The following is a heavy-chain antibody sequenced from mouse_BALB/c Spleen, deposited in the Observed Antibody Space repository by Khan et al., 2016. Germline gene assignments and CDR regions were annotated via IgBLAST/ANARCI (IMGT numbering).Heavy chain of an antibody. CDR1: GYSITSGYY. Sequence: VQLKESGPGLVKPSQSLSLTCSVTGYSITSGYYWNWIRQFPGNKLEWMGYISYDGSNNYNPSLKNRISITRDTSKNQFFLKLNSVTTEDTATYYCASRSYWYFDVWGAGTTVTVSS. J-gene: IGHJ1*01. V-gene: IGHV3-6*02. CDR3: ASRSYWYFDV. CDR2: ISYDGSN.